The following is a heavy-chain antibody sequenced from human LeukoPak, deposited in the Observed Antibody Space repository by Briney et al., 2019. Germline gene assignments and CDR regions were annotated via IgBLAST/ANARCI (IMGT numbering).Heavy chain of an antibody. CDR3: ARARIEVSGTGAFDI. Sequence: GSLRLSCAASGFTFTNYDMIWVRLAPGRGLEWVSAILVSNSPYYGDSVKGRFTISRDNSENMLYLQMNSLRDEDTALYYCARARIEVSGTGAFDIWGHGTMVTVSS. D-gene: IGHD6-19*01. CDR1: GFTFTNYD. V-gene: IGHV3-23*01. CDR2: ILVSNSP. J-gene: IGHJ3*02.